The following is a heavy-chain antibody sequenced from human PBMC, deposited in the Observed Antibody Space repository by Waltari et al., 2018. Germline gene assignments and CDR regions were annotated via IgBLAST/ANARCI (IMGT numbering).Heavy chain of an antibody. CDR1: GFMFSRYW. Sequence: EVQLVESGGVLVQPGGSLRLSCEASGFMFSRYWMTWFRQAPGKGLEWGANIKEDGGAQTYGDSVRGRFIISRDNAQNSLYLQMNYLRAEDTAVYYCARDGGASGSYDYWGQGTLVTVSS. CDR3: ARDGGASGSYDY. J-gene: IGHJ4*02. CDR2: IKEDGGAQ. D-gene: IGHD3-10*01. V-gene: IGHV3-7*01.